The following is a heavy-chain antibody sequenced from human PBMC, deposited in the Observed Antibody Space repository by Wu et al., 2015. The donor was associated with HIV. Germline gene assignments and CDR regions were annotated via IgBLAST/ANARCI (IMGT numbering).Heavy chain of an antibody. CDR3: ASSSHIVVVPAAMGYYYMDV. Sequence: QVQLVQSGAEVKKPGSSVKVSCKASGGTFSSYAISWVRQAPGQGLEWMGGIIPIFGTANYAQKFQGRVTITADESTSTAYMELSSLRSEDTAVYYCASSSHIVVVPAAMGYYYMDVWGKGTTVTVSS. CDR2: IIPIFGTA. D-gene: IGHD2-2*01. CDR1: GGTFSSYA. J-gene: IGHJ6*03. V-gene: IGHV1-69*12.